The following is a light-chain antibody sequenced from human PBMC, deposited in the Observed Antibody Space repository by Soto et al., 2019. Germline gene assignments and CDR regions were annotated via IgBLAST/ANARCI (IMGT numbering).Light chain of an antibody. CDR1: QSVFNN. CDR2: ATS. J-gene: IGKJ2*01. CDR3: QQYNTWPPVYT. Sequence: EIVMTQSPATLSVSPGEGATLSCRASQSVFNNLAWYQQKPGQAPRLLIYATSTRATGIPARFSGSGSGTDFTLTISSLQSEDFAIYYCQQYNTWPPVYTFGQGTKLEIK. V-gene: IGKV3-15*01.